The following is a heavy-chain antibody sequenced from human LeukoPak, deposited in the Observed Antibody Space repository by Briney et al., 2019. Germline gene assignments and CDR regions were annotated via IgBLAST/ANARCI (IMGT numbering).Heavy chain of an antibody. D-gene: IGHD3-10*01. CDR3: AKDSYGGSGSYYLYSFDM. CDR2: ISWNGGSI. V-gene: IGHV3-9*01. CDR1: GFTFDDYA. J-gene: IGHJ3*02. Sequence: GGSLRLSCTASGFTFDDYAMHWVRQPPGKGLEWVSGISWNGGSIGYADSVKGRFTISRDNAKNSLYLQMSSLRVEDTAFYYCAKDSYGGSGSYYLYSFDMWGQGTMVTVSS.